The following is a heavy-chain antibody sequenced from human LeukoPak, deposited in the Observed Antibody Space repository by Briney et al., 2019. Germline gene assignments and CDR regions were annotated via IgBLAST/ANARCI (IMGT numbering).Heavy chain of an antibody. CDR1: GRSISSGGSY. CDR3: AREYYYDSSGSLSYGMDV. D-gene: IGHD3-22*01. J-gene: IGHJ6*02. V-gene: IGHV4-31*03. CDR2: IYYSGST. Sequence: PSETRSLTCTVSGRSISSGGSYWSWIRQHPWKGLDWIAYIYYSGSTYYNPSLKSRVTISVDTSKNQVSLKLSSVTAADTAVYYCAREYYYDSSGSLSYGMDVWGQGTTVTVSS.